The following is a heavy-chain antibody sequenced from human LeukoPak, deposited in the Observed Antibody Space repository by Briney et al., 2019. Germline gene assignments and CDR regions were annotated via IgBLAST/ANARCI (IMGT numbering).Heavy chain of an antibody. CDR3: ARDYGDY. CDR2: IKKDGSEK. V-gene: IGHV3-7*01. CDR1: GFTFSSYS. J-gene: IGHJ4*02. D-gene: IGHD3-16*01. Sequence: GGSLRLSCAASGFTFSSYSMNWVRQAPGKGLEWVANIKKDGSEKYYVDSVKGRFTISRDNAKNSLYLQMNSLRAEDTAVYYCARDYGDYWGQGTLVTVSS.